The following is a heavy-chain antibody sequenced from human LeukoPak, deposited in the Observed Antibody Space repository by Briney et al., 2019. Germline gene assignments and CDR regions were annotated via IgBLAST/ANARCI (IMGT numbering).Heavy chain of an antibody. J-gene: IGHJ5*02. CDR1: GGSISSYY. Sequence: SETLSLTCTVSGGSISSYYWSWIRQPAGKGLEWIGRIYTSGSTNYNPSLKSRVTMSVDTSKNQFSLKLSSVTAADTAVYYCARPYSRFGINWFDPRGQGTLVTVSS. D-gene: IGHD6-13*01. CDR2: IYTSGST. V-gene: IGHV4-4*07. CDR3: ARPYSRFGINWFDP.